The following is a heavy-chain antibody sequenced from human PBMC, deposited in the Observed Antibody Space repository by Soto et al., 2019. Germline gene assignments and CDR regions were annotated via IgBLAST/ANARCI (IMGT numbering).Heavy chain of an antibody. J-gene: IGHJ6*03. CDR1: GGSISSYY. CDR3: ARDQGYMDV. V-gene: IGHV4-59*01. CDR2: IYYSGST. Sequence: QVQLQESGPGLVKPSETLSLTCTVSGGSISSYYWSWIRQPPGKGLEWIGYIYYSGSTNYNPSLKSRVTISVDTSKNQFSLKLSSVTAADTAVYYCARDQGYMDVWGKGTTVTVSS.